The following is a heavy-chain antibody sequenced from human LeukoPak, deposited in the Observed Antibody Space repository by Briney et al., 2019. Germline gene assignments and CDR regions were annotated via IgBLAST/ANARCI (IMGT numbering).Heavy chain of an antibody. Sequence: SETLSLSCTVSGGSISSCGYNWSWIRQHPGKGLEWVGNLYNSGTTYYNTSLKRGVTISVDASKNQFSLKLSSVTAADTAMYYCARLYYYESSGYWNYFDYWGQGTLVTVSS. V-gene: IGHV4-31*03. CDR2: LYNSGTT. CDR1: GGSISSCGYN. D-gene: IGHD3-22*01. J-gene: IGHJ4*02. CDR3: ARLYYYESSGYWNYFDY.